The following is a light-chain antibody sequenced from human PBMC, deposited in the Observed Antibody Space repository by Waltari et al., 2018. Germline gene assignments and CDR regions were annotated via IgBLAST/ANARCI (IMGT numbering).Light chain of an antibody. Sequence: ETVLTQSPGTLSLSPGERASLSCRASQSVTGSYITWYQQRPGQAPRILLYGASNRATGIPDRFSGSRSGTEFTLTISRLERDDFAVYYCQQYGDSRWTFGQGTKVEIK. J-gene: IGKJ1*01. V-gene: IGKV3-20*01. CDR1: QSVTGSY. CDR3: QQYGDSRWT. CDR2: GAS.